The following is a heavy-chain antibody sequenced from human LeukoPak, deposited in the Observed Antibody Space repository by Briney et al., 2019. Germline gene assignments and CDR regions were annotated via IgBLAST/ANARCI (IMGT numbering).Heavy chain of an antibody. Sequence: SETLSLTCTVSGGSISSYYWSWIRQPPGKGLEWIGFIFYSGTTNYNPSLKSRVTISVDTSKNQFSLKLSSVTAADTAVYYCARAPERWYSYGSYTYYYMDVWGKGTTVTVSS. CDR3: ARAPERWYSYGSYTYYYMDV. CDR1: GGSISSYY. V-gene: IGHV4-59*01. CDR2: IFYSGTT. J-gene: IGHJ6*03. D-gene: IGHD5-18*01.